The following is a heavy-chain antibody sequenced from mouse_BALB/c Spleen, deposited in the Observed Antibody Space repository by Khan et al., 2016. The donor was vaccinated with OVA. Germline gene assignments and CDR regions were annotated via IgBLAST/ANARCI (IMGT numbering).Heavy chain of an antibody. J-gene: IGHJ2*01. D-gene: IGHD1-1*01. V-gene: IGHV1-7*01. CDR3: SRLGSSYGTTFVD. Sequence: QVQLKQSGAELAKPGASVKMSCKASGYTFANYWMHWVKQRPGQGLDWIGYINPSTGYTDYNQKFKDKATLTADKSSSTAYMQLSSLTSEDSAVSYWSRLGSSYGTTFVDWGKGTTLTVPS. CDR1: GYTFANYW. CDR2: INPSTGYT.